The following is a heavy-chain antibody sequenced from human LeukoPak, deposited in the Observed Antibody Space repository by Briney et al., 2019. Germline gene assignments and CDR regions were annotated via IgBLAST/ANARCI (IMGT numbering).Heavy chain of an antibody. J-gene: IGHJ3*02. V-gene: IGHV3-48*01. CDR1: GFTFSSYN. Sequence: ESGGSLRLSCAASGFTFSSYNMNWVRQAPGKGLEWVSYISTSSSSRYYADSVKGRFTISRDNAKNSLYLQMSSLRAEDTAVYYCAGLPDLRFLEWSPANDDFDIWGQGTMVTVSS. CDR2: ISTSSSSR. D-gene: IGHD3-3*01. CDR3: AGLPDLRFLEWSPANDDFDI.